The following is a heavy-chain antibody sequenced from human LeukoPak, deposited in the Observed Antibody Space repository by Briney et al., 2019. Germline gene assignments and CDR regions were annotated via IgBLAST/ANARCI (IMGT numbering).Heavy chain of an antibody. J-gene: IGHJ4*02. D-gene: IGHD1-14*01. Sequence: ASVKVSCKGSGYTFTVFYMHWVRQAPGQGLEWMGWINPNSGGTNYSQKFQGRGTMTRDTSISTVYMELSRLRSDDTAVYYCARSKVYPNDYWGQGTLVTVSS. CDR3: ARSKVYPNDY. V-gene: IGHV1-2*02. CDR1: GYTFTVFY. CDR2: INPNSGGT.